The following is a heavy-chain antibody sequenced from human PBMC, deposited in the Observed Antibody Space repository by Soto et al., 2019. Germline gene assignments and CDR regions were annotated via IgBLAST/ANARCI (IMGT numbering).Heavy chain of an antibody. D-gene: IGHD5-12*01. V-gene: IGHV4-39*01. CDR2: IHHTGST. CDR1: GGSISSSSYY. CDR3: ARPEGGYGSGYSWFDP. J-gene: IGHJ5*02. Sequence: SETLSLTCTVSGGSISSSSYYWGWIRQTPGEGLEWIGTIHHTGSTYYNPSLKSRVIISLDTSKNQFSLKLSSVTAADTALYYCARPEGGYGSGYSWFDPWGQGTRVTVSS.